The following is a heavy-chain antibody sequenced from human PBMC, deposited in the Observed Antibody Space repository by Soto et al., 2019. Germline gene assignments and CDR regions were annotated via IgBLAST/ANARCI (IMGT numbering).Heavy chain of an antibody. D-gene: IGHD6-19*01. CDR1: GFTFSSYA. CDR2: ISYDGSNK. V-gene: IGHV3-30-3*01. Sequence: HPGGSLRLSCAASGFTFSSYAMHWVRQAPGKGLEWVAVISYDGSNKYYADSVKGRFTISRDNSKNTLYLQMNSLRADDTAVYYCARVDSSGWFDYWGQGTLVTVSS. CDR3: ARVDSSGWFDY. J-gene: IGHJ4*02.